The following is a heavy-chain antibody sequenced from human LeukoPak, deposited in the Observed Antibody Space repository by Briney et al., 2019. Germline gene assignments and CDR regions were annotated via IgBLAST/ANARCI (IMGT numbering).Heavy chain of an antibody. CDR1: GGSFSGYY. V-gene: IGHV4-34*01. D-gene: IGHD3-22*01. CDR2: INHSGST. Sequence: SETLSLTCAVYGGSFSGYYWSWIRQPPGRGLEWIGEINHSGSTNYNPSLKSRVTISVDTSKNQFSLKLSSVTAADTAVYYCAREYYYDSSGYNWFDPWRQGTLVTVSS. J-gene: IGHJ5*02. CDR3: AREYYYDSSGYNWFDP.